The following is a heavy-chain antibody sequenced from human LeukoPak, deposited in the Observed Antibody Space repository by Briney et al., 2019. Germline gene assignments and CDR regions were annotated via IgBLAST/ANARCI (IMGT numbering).Heavy chain of an antibody. CDR2: ISSSSSYI. CDR1: GFTFSSYS. CDR3: AREGDLSDSDY. V-gene: IGHV3-21*01. Sequence: GGSLRLSCAASGFTFSSYSTNWVRQAPGKELEWVSSISSSSSYIYYADSVKGRFTISRDNAKNSLYLQMNSLRAEDTAVYYCAREGDLSDSDYWGQGTLVTVSS. D-gene: IGHD3-16*01. J-gene: IGHJ4*02.